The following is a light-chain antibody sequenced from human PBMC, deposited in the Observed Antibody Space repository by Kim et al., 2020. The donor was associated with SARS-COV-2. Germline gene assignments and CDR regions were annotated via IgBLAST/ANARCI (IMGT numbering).Light chain of an antibody. Sequence: SQTPIVICTGTSKKVANQCAAWLQQHPGHPPKLLSYRNNSRPSGISERLSASRSGNKAFLTITELQPEDEADYFCSAWDTSLSAWVFGGGTQLTVL. CDR3: SAWDTSLSAWV. CDR2: RNN. J-gene: IGLJ3*02. V-gene: IGLV10-54*01. CDR1: SKKVANQC.